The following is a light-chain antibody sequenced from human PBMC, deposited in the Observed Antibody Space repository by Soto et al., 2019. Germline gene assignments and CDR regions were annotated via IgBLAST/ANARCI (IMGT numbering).Light chain of an antibody. CDR1: SSDVGSDYL. CDR3: CSYGDFRTSWV. Sequence: QSALTQPASVSGSPGQSITISCTGTSSDVGSDYLVSWYQQHPGTAPKLIIYEGTKRSSGVSDRFSGSRSGNTASLTISGLQTEDEGDYFCCSYGDFRTSWVFGGGTKLTVL. J-gene: IGLJ3*02. CDR2: EGT. V-gene: IGLV2-23*01.